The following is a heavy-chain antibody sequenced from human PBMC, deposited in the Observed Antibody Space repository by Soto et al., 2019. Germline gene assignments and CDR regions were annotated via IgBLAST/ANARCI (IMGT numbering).Heavy chain of an antibody. D-gene: IGHD2-21*02. J-gene: IGHJ4*02. CDR1: GGSISSHY. V-gene: IGHV4-59*11. CDR3: ARGIWEAGGNYCAL. CDR2: IYYSGST. Sequence: QVQLQESGPGLVQPSETLSVTCSVSGGSISSHYWNWIRQPPGKGLEYIGYIYYSGSTNYNPSLKSRVTIYIHTSTNPFSLRLNSVTPADTAVYYCARGIWEAGGNYCALWGQGTVVTVSS.